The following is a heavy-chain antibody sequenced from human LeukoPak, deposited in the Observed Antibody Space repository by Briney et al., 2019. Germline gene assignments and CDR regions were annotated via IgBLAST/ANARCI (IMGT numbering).Heavy chain of an antibody. Sequence: SETLPLTCTVSGGSISSNYWSWIRQPPGKGLEWIGYIFYSGSTNYNPSLKSRVTISVDTSKNQFSLKLNSVTAADTAVYYCARLGSSWYYAMDVWGQGTTVTVSS. CDR3: ARLGSSWYYAMDV. D-gene: IGHD6-13*01. CDR2: IFYSGST. V-gene: IGHV4-59*08. CDR1: GGSISSNY. J-gene: IGHJ6*02.